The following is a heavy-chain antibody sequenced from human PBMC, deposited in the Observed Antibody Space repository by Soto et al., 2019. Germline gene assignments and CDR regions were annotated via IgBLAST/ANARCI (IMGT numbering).Heavy chain of an antibody. CDR1: GGSIGSGGYY. CDR2: IYYSGST. Sequence: PSETLSLTCTVSGGSIGSGGYYWSWIRQHPGKGLEWIGDIYYSGSTYYNPSLKSRVTISVDTSKNQFSLKLSSVTAADTAVYYCARDNIGYCTNGVCPSYYYYGMDVWGQGTTVTVSS. V-gene: IGHV4-31*03. J-gene: IGHJ6*02. D-gene: IGHD2-8*01. CDR3: ARDNIGYCTNGVCPSYYYYGMDV.